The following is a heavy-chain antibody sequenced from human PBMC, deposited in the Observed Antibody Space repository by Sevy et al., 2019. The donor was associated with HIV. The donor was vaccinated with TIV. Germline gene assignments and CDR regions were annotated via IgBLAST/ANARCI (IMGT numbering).Heavy chain of an antibody. CDR2: ISSSSSYI. J-gene: IGHJ3*02. D-gene: IGHD2-15*01. CDR1: GFTFSSYS. CDR3: ARTNSLLNDAFDI. V-gene: IGHV3-21*01. Sequence: GGSLRLSCAASGFTFSSYSMNWVRQAPGKGLEWVSSISSSSSYIYYADSVKGRSTISRDNAKNSLYLQMNSLRAEDTAVYYCARTNSLLNDAFDIWGQGTMVTVSS.